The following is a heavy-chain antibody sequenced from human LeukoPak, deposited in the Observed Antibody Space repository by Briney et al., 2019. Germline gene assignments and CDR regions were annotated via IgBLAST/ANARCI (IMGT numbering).Heavy chain of an antibody. CDR3: ARLPLTYYYDSSGYPDDY. J-gene: IGHJ4*02. CDR2: INPNSGGT. D-gene: IGHD3-22*01. CDR1: GYTFTGYY. Sequence: ASVKVSCKASGYTFTGYYMHWVRQAPGQGLEWMGRINPNSGGTNYAQKFQGRVTMTRDTSISTAYVELSRLRSDDTAVYYCARLPLTYYYDSSGYPDDYWGQGTLVTVSS. V-gene: IGHV1-2*06.